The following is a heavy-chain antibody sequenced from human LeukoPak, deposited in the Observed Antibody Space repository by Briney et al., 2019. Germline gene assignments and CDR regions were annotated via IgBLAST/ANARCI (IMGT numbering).Heavy chain of an antibody. CDR3: ARDFLRGRVDY. Sequence: GGSLRLSCAASGFTFSSYSMNWVRQAPGKGLEWVSSISSSSSYIYYADSVKGRFTISRDNAKNSLYLKMNSLRAEDTAVYYCARDFLRGRVDYWGQGTLVTVSS. D-gene: IGHD2-15*01. CDR1: GFTFSSYS. CDR2: ISSSSSYI. J-gene: IGHJ4*02. V-gene: IGHV3-21*01.